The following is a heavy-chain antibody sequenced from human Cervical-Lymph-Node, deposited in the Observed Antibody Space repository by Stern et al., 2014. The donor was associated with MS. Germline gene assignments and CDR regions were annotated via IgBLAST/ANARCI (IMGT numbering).Heavy chain of an antibody. J-gene: IGHJ6*02. D-gene: IGHD6-13*01. CDR1: GGTFSSYA. CDR2: IIPNVGTA. Sequence: VQLVDSGAEVKKHGSSVKDSCKASGGTFSSYAMSWVRQTPGQGLEWMGGIIPNVGTAHYAQKIQGRVTITAEQSTSTDYMDLSSLRSEDTTVYCCAAWYSSCWPEEGGDYYYGMDVWGQGTTVTVSS. V-gene: IGHV1-69*01. CDR3: AAWYSSCWPEEGGDYYYGMDV.